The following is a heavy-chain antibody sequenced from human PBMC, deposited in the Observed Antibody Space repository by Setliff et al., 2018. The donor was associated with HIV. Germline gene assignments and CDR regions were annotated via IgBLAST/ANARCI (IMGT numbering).Heavy chain of an antibody. V-gene: IGHV3-48*04. D-gene: IGHD4-17*01. CDR2: ISSSSSTI. J-gene: IGHJ4*02. CDR1: GFTFSSYS. CDR3: ARGRRYFGDYYY. Sequence: PGGSLRLSCAASGFTFSSYSMNWARQAPGKGLEWVSYISSSSSTIYYADSVKGRFTISRDNAKNSLSLQMNSLRAEDTAVYYCARGRRYFGDYYYWGKGTLVTVSS.